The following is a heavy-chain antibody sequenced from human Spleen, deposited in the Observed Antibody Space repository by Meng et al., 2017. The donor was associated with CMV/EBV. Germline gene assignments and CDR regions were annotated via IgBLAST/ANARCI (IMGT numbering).Heavy chain of an antibody. V-gene: IGHV1-69*05. Sequence: FRRSSLMWVRQAPGQGLEWMVGIPPAFAAADYAQKYRDRVTITTDDSATTAYMEMSSLGAEDTAVYFCARGPSITVGGVIIWPLEDWGQGTLVTVSS. CDR3: ARGPSITVGGVIIWPLED. CDR1: FRRSS. CDR2: IPPAFAAA. D-gene: IGHD3-16*02. J-gene: IGHJ4*02.